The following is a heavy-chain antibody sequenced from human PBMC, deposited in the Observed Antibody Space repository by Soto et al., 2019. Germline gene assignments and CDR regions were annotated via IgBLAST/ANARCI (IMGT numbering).Heavy chain of an antibody. Sequence: EVQLVESGGGLVQPGGSLRLSCAASGFIFSAYSMNWVRQAPGKGLEWVSYISSSSTTIYYADSVKGRFTISRDNAKNSLYRQMNNLRDEDTAVYYCAHLRLGELSSTCFGLDWGQGTLVTVSS. CDR1: GFIFSAYS. V-gene: IGHV3-48*02. CDR2: ISSSSTTI. CDR3: AHLRLGELSSTCFGLD. J-gene: IGHJ4*02. D-gene: IGHD3-16*02.